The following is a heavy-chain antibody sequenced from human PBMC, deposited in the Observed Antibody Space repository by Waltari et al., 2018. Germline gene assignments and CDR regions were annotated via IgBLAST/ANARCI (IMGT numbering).Heavy chain of an antibody. Sequence: EVQLVESGGGLVKPGGSLRLSCAASGFTFSIYSMRWVRQAPGKGLEWVSSITTSSNYIDFADSLKGRSTVSRDNAKNSMYIEMNSLRAEDTAVYYCTRGSGWNPNFDYWGQGTLVTVSS. CDR1: GFTFSIYS. CDR3: TRGSGWNPNFDY. V-gene: IGHV3-21*06. J-gene: IGHJ4*02. CDR2: ITTSSNYI. D-gene: IGHD6-19*01.